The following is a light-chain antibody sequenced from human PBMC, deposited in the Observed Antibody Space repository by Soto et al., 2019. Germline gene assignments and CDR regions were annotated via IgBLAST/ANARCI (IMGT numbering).Light chain of an antibody. CDR3: QQYDNYPLT. CDR1: QNIYIW. Sequence: DLQMTQSPSTLSASVGDRVTITCRASQNIYIWLAWYQKKPGKAPNLLIYKASTLQSGVPSRFSGSASGTEFTLTISSLQPDDFATYYCQQYDNYPLTFGGGTKVDIK. CDR2: KAS. V-gene: IGKV1-5*03. J-gene: IGKJ4*01.